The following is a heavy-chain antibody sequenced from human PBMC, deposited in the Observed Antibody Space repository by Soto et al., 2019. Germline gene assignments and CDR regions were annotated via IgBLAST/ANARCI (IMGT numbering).Heavy chain of an antibody. V-gene: IGHV3-48*01. CDR3: ARDYGDYVPRNDY. CDR2: ISSSDINI. D-gene: IGHD4-17*01. CDR1: GFTFSSYS. J-gene: IGHJ4*02. Sequence: EVQLVESGGGLIQPGGSLRLSCAASGFTFSSYSMNWVRQAPGKGLEWISYISSSDINIYYADSVKGRFTISRDIATNSLYLQMNSLRAEDTAVYYCARDYGDYVPRNDYWGQGTLVTVSS.